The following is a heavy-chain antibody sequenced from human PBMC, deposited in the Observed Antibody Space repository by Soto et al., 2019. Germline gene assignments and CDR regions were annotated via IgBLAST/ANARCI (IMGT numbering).Heavy chain of an antibody. CDR3: ARGVPDWFDP. J-gene: IGHJ5*02. CDR2: TYYRSKWYN. V-gene: IGHV6-1*01. Sequence: PSQTLSLTCAISGDTVSSNSAAWNWFRQSPSRGLEWLGRTYYRSKWYNEYAVSVESRITINPDTSQNQFSLQLNSVTPEDTAVYYCARGVPDWFDPWRQGTLVTVPS. D-gene: IGHD3-10*02. CDR1: GDTVSSNSAA.